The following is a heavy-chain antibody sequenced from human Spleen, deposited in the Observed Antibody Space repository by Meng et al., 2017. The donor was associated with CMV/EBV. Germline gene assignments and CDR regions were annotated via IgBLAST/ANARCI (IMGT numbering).Heavy chain of an antibody. CDR1: GYNFTSYY. D-gene: IGHD1-26*01. J-gene: IGHJ4*02. CDR2: INPSGGST. V-gene: IGHV1-46*01. CDR3: ARGKSTVGATIDY. Sequence: CKASGYNFTSYYMRWVRQAPGQGLEWMGIINPSGGSTSYAQKFQGRVTMTRDTSTSTVYMELSSLRSEDTAVYYCARGKSTVGATIDYWGQGTLVTVSS.